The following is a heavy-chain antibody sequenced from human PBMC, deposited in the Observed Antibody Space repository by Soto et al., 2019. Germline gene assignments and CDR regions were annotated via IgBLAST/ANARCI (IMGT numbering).Heavy chain of an antibody. CDR1: GYTFTSYG. CDR2: ISAYNGNT. D-gene: IGHD4-17*01. CDR3: ARDEDGDYVRDNWFDP. J-gene: IGHJ5*02. Sequence: QVQLVQSGAEVKKPGASVKVSCKASGYTFTSYGISWVRQAPGQGLEWMGWISAYNGNTNYAQKLQGRVTMTTDTSKSTAYMERRSLRSDDTAVYYRARDEDGDYVRDNWFDPWGQGTLVTVSS. V-gene: IGHV1-18*01.